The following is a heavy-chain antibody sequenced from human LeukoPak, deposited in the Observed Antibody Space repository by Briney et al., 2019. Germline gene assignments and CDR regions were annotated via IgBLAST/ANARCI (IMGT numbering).Heavy chain of an antibody. J-gene: IGHJ4*02. Sequence: SETLSLTCTVSGGSISSYYWSWIRQPPGKGLECIGYIYYSGSTNYNPSLKSRVTISVDTSKNQFSLKLSSVTAADTAVYYCARAKDTAMVIDYWGQGTLVTVSS. D-gene: IGHD5-18*01. CDR3: ARAKDTAMVIDY. V-gene: IGHV4-59*01. CDR2: IYYSGST. CDR1: GGSISSYY.